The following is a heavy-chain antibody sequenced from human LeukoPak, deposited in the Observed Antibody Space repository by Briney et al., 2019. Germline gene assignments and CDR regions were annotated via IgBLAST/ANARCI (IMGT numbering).Heavy chain of an antibody. V-gene: IGHV1-8*01. D-gene: IGHD3-3*01. CDR3: ARGPTYYDFWSGYYSYYYYYMDV. Sequence: RASVKVSCKASGYTFTSYDISWVRQATGQGLEWMGWMNPNSGNTGYAQKFQGRVTMTRNTSISTAYMELSSLRSEDTAVYYCARGPTYYDFWSGYYSYYYYYMDVWGKGTTVTVSS. CDR2: MNPNSGNT. J-gene: IGHJ6*03. CDR1: GYTFTSYD.